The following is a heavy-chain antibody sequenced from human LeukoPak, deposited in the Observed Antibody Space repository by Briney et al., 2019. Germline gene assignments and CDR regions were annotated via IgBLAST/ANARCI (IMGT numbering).Heavy chain of an antibody. Sequence: TGGSLRLSCAASGFTFSSYSMNWVRQAPGKGLEWVSYISSSSSSTIYYADSVKGRFTISRDNAKNSLYLQMNSLRAEDTAVYYCAREPASRVRFGVVKGRDRSKANWFDPWGQGTLVTVSS. V-gene: IGHV3-48*01. CDR3: AREPASRVRFGVVKGRDRSKANWFDP. D-gene: IGHD3-3*01. CDR2: ISSSSSSTI. CDR1: GFTFSSYS. J-gene: IGHJ5*02.